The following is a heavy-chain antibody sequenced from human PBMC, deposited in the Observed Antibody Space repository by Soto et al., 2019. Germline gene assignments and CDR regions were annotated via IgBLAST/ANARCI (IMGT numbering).Heavy chain of an antibody. CDR2: IYWDDDK. CDR1: GFSLSTSGVG. J-gene: IGHJ4*02. D-gene: IGHD6-19*01. CDR3: AHRLTAVAEPVFDY. V-gene: IGHV2-5*02. Sequence: QITLKESGPTLVKPTQTLTLTCTFSGFSLSTSGVGVGWIRQPPGKALEWLALIYWDDDKRYSPSLKSRLTITKDTSKNQVVLTMTNMDPVDTATYYCAHRLTAVAEPVFDYWGQGTLVTVSS.